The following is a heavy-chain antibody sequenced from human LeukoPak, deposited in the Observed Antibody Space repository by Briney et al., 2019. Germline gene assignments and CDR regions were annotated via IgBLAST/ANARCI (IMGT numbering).Heavy chain of an antibody. Sequence: QAGGSLRLSCAASGITFSSYGMHWVRQALGKGLEWVAFIRYDGSNKHYADSVKGRFTISRDNSKSTLYLQMNSLRADDTAVYYCAKDRATRIGVIRTAPRGEIDYWGQGTLVTVSS. CDR1: GITFSSYG. D-gene: IGHD3-22*01. V-gene: IGHV3-30*02. J-gene: IGHJ4*02. CDR3: AKDRATRIGVIRTAPRGEIDY. CDR2: IRYDGSNK.